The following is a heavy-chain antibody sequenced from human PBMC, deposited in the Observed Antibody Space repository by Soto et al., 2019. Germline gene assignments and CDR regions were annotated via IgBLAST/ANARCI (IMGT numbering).Heavy chain of an antibody. J-gene: IGHJ5*01. CDR2: IYHTGST. Sequence: PSETLSLTCTVSGGSISSDSYSWTWIRQHPGKGLEWIGYIYHTGSTHYNPSLKSRATISVDTSKNQFSLKLSSVTAADTAVYYCAREAAARIERWFDSWGQGTLVTVSS. CDR3: AREAAARIERWFDS. CDR1: GGSISSDSYS. V-gene: IGHV4-31*03. D-gene: IGHD6-6*01.